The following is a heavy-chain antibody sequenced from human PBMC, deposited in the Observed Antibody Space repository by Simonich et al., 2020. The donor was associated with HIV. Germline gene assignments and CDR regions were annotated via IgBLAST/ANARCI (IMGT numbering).Heavy chain of an antibody. D-gene: IGHD3-10*01. J-gene: IGHJ4*02. CDR1: GGSFSGYY. CDR3: ARGKGISMDRGVIHPLFDY. CDR2: INNSGST. Sequence: QVQLQQWGAGLLKPSETLSLNCAVYGGSFSGYYWSWIRQPPGKGLDWIGEINNSGSTNHNPTLKSRVTISLDTSKNQFSLKVTTVTAADTALYYCARGKGISMDRGVIHPLFDYWGQGTLVTVSS. V-gene: IGHV4-34*02.